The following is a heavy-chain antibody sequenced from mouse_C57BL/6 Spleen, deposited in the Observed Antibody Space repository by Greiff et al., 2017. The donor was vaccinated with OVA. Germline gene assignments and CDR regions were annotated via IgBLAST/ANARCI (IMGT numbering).Heavy chain of an antibody. J-gene: IGHJ3*01. CDR3: ARSFYDGYYDFAY. V-gene: IGHV1-7*01. CDR1: GYTFTSYW. CDR2: INPSSGYT. Sequence: VQRVESGAELAKPGASVKLSCKASGYTFTSYWMHWVKQRPGQGLEWIGYINPSSGYTKYNQKFKDKATLTADKSSSTAYMQLSSLTYEDSAVYYCARSFYDGYYDFAYWGQGTLVTVSA. D-gene: IGHD2-3*01.